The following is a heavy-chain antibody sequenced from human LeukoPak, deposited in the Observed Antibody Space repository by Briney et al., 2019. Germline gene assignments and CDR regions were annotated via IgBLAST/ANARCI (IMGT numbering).Heavy chain of an antibody. CDR2: INPNSGGT. CDR1: GYTFTGYY. J-gene: IGHJ4*02. Sequence: ASVKVSCKASGYTFTGYYMHWVRQAPGQGLEWMGWINPNSGGTNYAQKFQGRVTMTRDTSISTAYMELSRLRSDDTAVYYCASLRYYDSSGFSYWGQGTLVTVSS. V-gene: IGHV1-2*02. CDR3: ASLRYYDSSGFSY. D-gene: IGHD3-22*01.